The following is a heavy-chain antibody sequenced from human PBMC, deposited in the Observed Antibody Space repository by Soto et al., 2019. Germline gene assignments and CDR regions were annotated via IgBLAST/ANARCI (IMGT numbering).Heavy chain of an antibody. CDR2: IHHSGST. Sequence: LSLTFAVYVGSFSGYYGTWIRQPPGKGLEWIGEIHHSGSTNYNPSLKSRVSISVDMSNNQFSLRLSSVTAADTAVYYCATPRKNFYYYGMDVWGQGTTVTVSS. CDR3: ATPRKNFYYYGMDV. CDR1: VGSFSGYY. J-gene: IGHJ6*02. V-gene: IGHV4-34*01.